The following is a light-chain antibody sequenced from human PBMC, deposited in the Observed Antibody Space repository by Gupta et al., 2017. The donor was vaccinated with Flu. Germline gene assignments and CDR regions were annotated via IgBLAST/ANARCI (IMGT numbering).Light chain of an antibody. CDR3: CSYAGRDTFV. CDR1: SRDVGTYNL. Sequence: QSALTQPASVSGSPGQSITISCTGTSRDVGTYNLVSWYQQNPAKAPKLIIYEGNKRPSGVSNRFSGSKSGNTASLTISGLQDEDEGDYYCCSYAGRDTFVFGAGTKVTVL. J-gene: IGLJ1*01. CDR2: EGN. V-gene: IGLV2-23*01.